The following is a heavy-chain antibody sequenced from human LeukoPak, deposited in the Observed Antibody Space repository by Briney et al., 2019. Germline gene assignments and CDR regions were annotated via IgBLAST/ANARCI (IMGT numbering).Heavy chain of an antibody. D-gene: IGHD2-8*01. J-gene: IGHJ5*02. CDR3: TTDRMIYATNWAVSWFDP. CDR1: GFSFSDAW. V-gene: IGHV3-15*04. CDR2: IESKTDGGAT. Sequence: GGSLRLSCAASGFSFSDAWMSWVRQIPGKGLEWVGRIESKTDGGATDYAAPVKGRFTISRDDSTKTLYLQMNSLKTEDTAVYYCTTDRMIYATNWAVSWFDPWGQGTLVTVSS.